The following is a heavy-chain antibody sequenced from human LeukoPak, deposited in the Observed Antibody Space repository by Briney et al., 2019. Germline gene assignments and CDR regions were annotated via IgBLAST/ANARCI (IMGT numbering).Heavy chain of an antibody. V-gene: IGHV3-23*01. D-gene: IGHD3-9*01. CDR1: GFTFSSDA. CDR2: ISGSGGSA. J-gene: IGHJ4*02. CDR3: ATKRDILTGYLPFDY. Sequence: PGGSLRLSCAASGFTFSSDAMSWGRQAPGKGMEWVSAISGSGGSAYYADSVKGRFTISRDNSKNTLYLQMNSLRAEDTAVYYCATKRDILTGYLPFDYWGQGTLVTVSS.